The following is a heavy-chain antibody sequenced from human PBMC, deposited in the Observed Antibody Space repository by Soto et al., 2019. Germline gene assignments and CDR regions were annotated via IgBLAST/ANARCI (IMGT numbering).Heavy chain of an antibody. V-gene: IGHV2-26*01. Sequence: QVTLKESGPVLVKPTETLTLTCTVSGFSLSKGRMGVSWIRQPPGKALEWLAHIFPNDEKSYSTSLKSRLTISKDTSKSQLVLTMTNMDPVDTATYYCARLGAPFLEWLLPLDPWGQGTLVTVSS. D-gene: IGHD3-3*02. J-gene: IGHJ5*02. CDR2: IFPNDEK. CDR1: GFSLSKGRMG. CDR3: ARLGAPFLEWLLPLDP.